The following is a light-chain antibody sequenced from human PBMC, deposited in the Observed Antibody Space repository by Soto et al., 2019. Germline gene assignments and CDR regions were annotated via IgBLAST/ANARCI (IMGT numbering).Light chain of an antibody. CDR2: GAS. Sequence: EIVMTQSPATLSVSPGERATLSCRASQSVSNNLAWYQHKPGQTPRLLIYGASTRATGIPVRFSGSGSGTEFTLTISSLQSEDFAVYYCQQYNNWPPVTYGQGTKQEIK. CDR1: QSVSNN. J-gene: IGKJ2*01. V-gene: IGKV3-15*01. CDR3: QQYNNWPPVT.